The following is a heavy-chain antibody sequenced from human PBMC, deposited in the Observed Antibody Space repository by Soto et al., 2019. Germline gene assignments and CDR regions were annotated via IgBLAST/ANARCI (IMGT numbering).Heavy chain of an antibody. J-gene: IGHJ1*01. CDR2: INAYNGDI. V-gene: IGHV1-18*04. Sequence: ASVKVSCKASGYTVTSYGISWVRQAPGQGLEWMGWINAYNGDINYAQKFQGRVTMTTETTTDSAYLELGSLRSDDTAVYYCTRAPLGGPYCSSTSCYQYWGQGTQVTVS. CDR1: GYTVTSYG. CDR3: TRAPLGGPYCSSTSCYQY. D-gene: IGHD2-2*01.